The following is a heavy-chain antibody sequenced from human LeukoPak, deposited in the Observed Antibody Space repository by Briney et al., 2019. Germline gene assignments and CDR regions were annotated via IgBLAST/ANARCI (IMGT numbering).Heavy chain of an antibody. CDR3: ASSAGYDILTAYLPDY. CDR1: GYTFTAYY. V-gene: IGHV1-2*04. Sequence: ASVKVSCKSSGYTFTAYYIHWVRQAPGQGLEWLGWINPNSGGTNYAQNFQGWVTMTRDTSITTAYMELSRLRSDDTAVYYCASSAGYDILTAYLPDYWGQGTLVTVSS. J-gene: IGHJ4*02. D-gene: IGHD3-9*01. CDR2: INPNSGGT.